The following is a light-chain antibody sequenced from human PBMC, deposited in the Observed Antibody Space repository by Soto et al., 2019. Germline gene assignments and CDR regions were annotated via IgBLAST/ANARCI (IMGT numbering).Light chain of an antibody. J-gene: IGKJ1*01. CDR3: QQYGSSPGT. V-gene: IGKV3-20*01. CDR2: GAS. CDR1: QSVSSSY. Sequence: EIVLTQSPGTLSLSPGERATLSCRASQSVSSSYLAWYQQKSGQSPRLVIYGASSRATGIPDRFSGSGSGADFTLTISRLEPEDFAVYYCQQYGSSPGTFGQGAKVEI.